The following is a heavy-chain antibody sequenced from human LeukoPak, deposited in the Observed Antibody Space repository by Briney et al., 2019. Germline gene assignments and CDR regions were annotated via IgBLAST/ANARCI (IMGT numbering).Heavy chain of an antibody. D-gene: IGHD4-17*01. Sequence: SETLSLTCAVYGGSFSGYYWSWIRQPPGKGLEWIGEINHSASTNYNPSLKSRVTISVDTSKNQFSLKLSSVTAADTAVYYCARGHYCDYVGWFDPWGQGTLVSVSS. V-gene: IGHV4-34*01. CDR1: GGSFSGYY. J-gene: IGHJ5*02. CDR2: INHSAST. CDR3: ARGHYCDYVGWFDP.